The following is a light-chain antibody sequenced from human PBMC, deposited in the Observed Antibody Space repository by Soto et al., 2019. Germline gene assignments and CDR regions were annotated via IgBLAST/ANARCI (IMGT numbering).Light chain of an antibody. J-gene: IGKJ4*01. V-gene: IGKV3-11*01. CDR1: QSISSY. CDR3: QHRNNWPPVAA. Sequence: EIALTQSPATLSLSPGERATLSCRASQSISSYLAWYQHKPGQAPRLLIYDAFKRATGIPARFSGSGSGTDFPLTISSLEPEDVAVYYCQHRNNWPPVAAFGGGTKVEIK. CDR2: DAF.